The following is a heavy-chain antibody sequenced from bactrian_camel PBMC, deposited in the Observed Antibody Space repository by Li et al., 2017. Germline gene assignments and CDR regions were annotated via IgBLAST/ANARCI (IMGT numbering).Heavy chain of an antibody. D-gene: IGHD3*01. CDR1: GYTNRDYC. J-gene: IGHJ4*01. Sequence: HVQLVESGGGSEQSGGSLRLSCAASGYTNRDYCMAWFRQAPGKEREGVAAMYSNGGNTQYYANSVKDRFTISRDNAKNTLYLQLNSLKTEDTAMYYCAKGDCEGVTCPSLGQGTQVTVS. CDR2: MYSNGGNTQ. V-gene: IGHV3S1*01.